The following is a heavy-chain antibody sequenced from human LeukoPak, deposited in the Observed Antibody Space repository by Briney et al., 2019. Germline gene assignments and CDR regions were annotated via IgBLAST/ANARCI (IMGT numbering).Heavy chain of an antibody. CDR3: ARARAYSSGWYRRQYFDY. D-gene: IGHD6-19*01. V-gene: IGHV1-18*01. CDR1: GYTFTSYG. Sequence: ASVKVSCKASGYTFTSYGISWVRQAPGQGLEWMGWISAYNGNTNYAQKLQGRVTMTTDTSTSTAYMELRSLRSDDTAVYYCARARAYSSGWYRRQYFDYRGQGTLVTVSS. J-gene: IGHJ4*02. CDR2: ISAYNGNT.